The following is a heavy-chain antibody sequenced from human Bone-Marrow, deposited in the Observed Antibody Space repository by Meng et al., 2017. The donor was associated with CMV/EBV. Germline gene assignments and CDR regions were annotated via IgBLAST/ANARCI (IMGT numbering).Heavy chain of an antibody. CDR3: ERVRIPIMVVVITTGWFDP. J-gene: IGHJ5*02. V-gene: IGHV4-39*07. CDR1: GGSISSSSYY. D-gene: IGHD3-22*01. Sequence: SETLSLTCTVSGGSISSSSYYWGWIRQPPGKGLEWIGSIYYSGSTYYNPSLKSRVNISVDTSKIPSSLKLSSVTAAVTAVYYCERVRIPIMVVVITTGWFDPWGQGTLVTVSS. CDR2: IYYSGST.